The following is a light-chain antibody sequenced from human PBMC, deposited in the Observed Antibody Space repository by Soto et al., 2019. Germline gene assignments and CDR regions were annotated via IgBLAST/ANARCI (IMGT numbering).Light chain of an antibody. V-gene: IGKV1-27*01. J-gene: IGKJ1*01. CDR2: AAS. Sequence: DIQMTQSPSSLSASVGDRVTITCRASQGISNFLALYQQKPGKVTQLLIYAASTLKSGVPSRCSGSGSRTDFTLTISSLQPEDVATYYCQKYNTVHPWEFGQGTTVEIK. CDR3: QKYNTVHPWE. CDR1: QGISNF.